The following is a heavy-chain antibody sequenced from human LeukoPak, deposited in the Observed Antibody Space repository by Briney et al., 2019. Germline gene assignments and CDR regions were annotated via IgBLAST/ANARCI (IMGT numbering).Heavy chain of an antibody. Sequence: GGSLRLSCAASGFTFSSYWMAWVRQAPGKGLEWVANVREDEGDKGYADSVEGRFTISRDNGKNSLYLQMNSLTAEDTAVYYCARDVAGALDFWGQGTLVIVSS. CDR1: GFTFSSYW. J-gene: IGHJ4*02. D-gene: IGHD6-19*01. CDR3: ARDVAGALDF. CDR2: VREDEGDK. V-gene: IGHV3-7*01.